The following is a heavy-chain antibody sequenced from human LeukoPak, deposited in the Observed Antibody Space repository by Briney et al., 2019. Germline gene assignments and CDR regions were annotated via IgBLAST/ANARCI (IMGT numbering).Heavy chain of an antibody. J-gene: IGHJ6*03. D-gene: IGHD3-9*01. CDR2: IIPIFGTA. CDR1: VGTFSSYA. CDR3: ASGTRGDILTGYPSYYYYYMDV. V-gene: IGHV1-69*13. Sequence: SVKVSCKASVGTFSSYAISWVRQAPGQGLEWMGGIIPIFGTANYAQKFQGRVTITADESTSTAYMELSSLRSEDTAVYYCASGTRGDILTGYPSYYYYYMDVWGKGTTVTISS.